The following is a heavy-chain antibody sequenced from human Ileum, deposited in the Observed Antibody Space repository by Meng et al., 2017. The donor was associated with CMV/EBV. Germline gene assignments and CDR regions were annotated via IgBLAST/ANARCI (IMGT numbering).Heavy chain of an antibody. CDR1: GGSVTRSTYY. J-gene: IGHJ5*02. CDR3: LTTYYDSRRCFDP. CDR2: IYYTRST. D-gene: IGHD3-22*01. Sequence: SETLSLTCSVSGGSVTRSTYYWAWIRQSPGKGLEWIGSIYYTRSTYYNPSLRTRVTISLDTSKNQFSLNLNSLTAADTAVYYCLTTYYDSRRCFDPWGQGTLVTVSS. V-gene: IGHV4-39*01.